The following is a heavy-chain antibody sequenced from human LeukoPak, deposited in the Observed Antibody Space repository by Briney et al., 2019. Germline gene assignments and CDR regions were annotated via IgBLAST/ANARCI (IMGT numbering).Heavy chain of an antibody. J-gene: IGHJ4*02. V-gene: IGHV1-2*02. CDR1: VYTFTFYY. CDR2: INPNSGGT. CDR3: ARGVRIAVARGRYYFDY. Sequence: ASVTVSFKSSVYTFTFYYMHWVRQAPGQGREWMGWINPNSGGTNYAQKFQGRVTMTRDTSISTAYMELSRLRSDDTAVYYCARGVRIAVARGRYYFDYWGQGTLVTVSS. D-gene: IGHD6-19*01.